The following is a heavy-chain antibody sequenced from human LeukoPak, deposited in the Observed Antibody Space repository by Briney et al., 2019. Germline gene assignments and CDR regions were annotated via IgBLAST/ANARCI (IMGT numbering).Heavy chain of an antibody. D-gene: IGHD7-27*01. CDR2: IYHSGST. Sequence: PSETLSLTWAVSGGSISSGGYSGSWIRQPPGKGLEWIGYIYHSGSTYYNPSLKSRVTISVDRSKNQFSLKLSSVTAADTAVYYCARGTWGSPPYFDYWGQGTLVTVSS. CDR1: GGSISSGGYS. V-gene: IGHV4-30-2*01. CDR3: ARGTWGSPPYFDY. J-gene: IGHJ4*02.